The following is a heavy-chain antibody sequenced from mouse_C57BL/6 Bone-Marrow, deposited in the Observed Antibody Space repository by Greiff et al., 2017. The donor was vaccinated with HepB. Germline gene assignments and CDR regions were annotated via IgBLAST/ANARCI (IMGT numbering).Heavy chain of an antibody. V-gene: IGHV1-69*01. CDR1: GYTFTSYW. D-gene: IGHD2-12*01. Sequence: QVQLQQPGAELVMPGASVKLSCKASGYTFTSYWMHWVKQRPGQALEWIGEIDPSDSYTNYNQKFKGKSTLTVDKSSSTAYMQLSSLTSEDSAVYYCARSYGYYAWFAYWGQGTLVTVSA. CDR3: ARSYGYYAWFAY. CDR2: IDPSDSYT. J-gene: IGHJ3*01.